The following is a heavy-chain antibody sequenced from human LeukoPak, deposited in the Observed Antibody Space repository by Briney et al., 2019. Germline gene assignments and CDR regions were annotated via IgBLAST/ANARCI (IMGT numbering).Heavy chain of an antibody. CDR1: GFTFSSYW. Sequence: GGSLRLSCAASGFTFSSYWMHWVRQAPGKGLMWVSRIDSDGSETSYADSVKGRFTISRDNAKNTLYLQMNSLRGEDTAVYYCARVDVWGSFRSHYWGQGTLVTVSS. CDR2: IDSDGSET. CDR3: ARVDVWGSFRSHY. V-gene: IGHV3-74*01. J-gene: IGHJ4*02. D-gene: IGHD3-16*02.